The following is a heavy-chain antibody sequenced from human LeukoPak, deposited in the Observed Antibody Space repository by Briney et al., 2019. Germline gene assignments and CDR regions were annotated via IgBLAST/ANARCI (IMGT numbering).Heavy chain of an antibody. CDR3: ARGRGDSSGYYYRSFNNWFDP. D-gene: IGHD3-22*01. Sequence: PSETLSLTCTVSGGSISSSSYYWGWLRQPPGKGLEWIGSIYYSGSTYYNPSLKSRVTISVDTSKNQFSLKLSSVTAADTAVYYCARGRGDSSGYYYRSFNNWFDPWGQGTLVTVSS. CDR2: IYYSGST. V-gene: IGHV4-39*01. CDR1: GGSISSSSYY. J-gene: IGHJ5*02.